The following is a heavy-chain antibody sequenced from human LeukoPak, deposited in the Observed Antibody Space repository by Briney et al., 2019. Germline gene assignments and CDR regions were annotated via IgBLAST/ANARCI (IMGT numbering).Heavy chain of an antibody. J-gene: IGHJ4*02. V-gene: IGHV1-8*01. CDR1: GYTFTSYD. D-gene: IGHD6-13*01. CDR2: MNPNSGNT. CDR3: ARVLRYSSSWYFDY. Sequence: ASVKVSCKASGYTFTSYDIHWVRQATGQGLEWMGWMNPNSGNTGYAQKFQGRVNMTRNTSISTAYMELSSLRSEDTAVYYCARVLRYSSSWYFDYWGQGTLVTVSS.